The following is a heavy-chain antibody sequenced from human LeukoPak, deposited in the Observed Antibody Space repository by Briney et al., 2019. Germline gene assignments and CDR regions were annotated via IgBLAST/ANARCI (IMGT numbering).Heavy chain of an antibody. J-gene: IGHJ6*03. CDR3: KVVFYYYYYMDV. CDR2: IRSKANSYAI. CDR1: GFTFSGSA. Sequence: PGGSLRLSCAASGFTFSGSAMHWVRQASGKGLEWVGRIRSKANSYAIAYAASVKGRFTISRDDSKNTAYLQMNSLKTEDTAVYYCKVVFYYYYYMDVWGKGTTVTVSS. V-gene: IGHV3-73*01. D-gene: IGHD3-22*01.